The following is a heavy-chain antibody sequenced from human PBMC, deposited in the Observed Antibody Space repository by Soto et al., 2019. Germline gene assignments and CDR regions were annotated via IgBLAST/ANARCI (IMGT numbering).Heavy chain of an antibody. CDR3: ARQGRDGHNQGYGMEV. V-gene: IGHV5-51*01. Sequence: LGESLKISCTGSGDSFNTYWIAWVRQMPGKGLEWMCITHPGDPETRYSPSLEGQLTISADKSISTAYLQWSSLKAADTAMYYGARQGRDGHNQGYGMEVWGQGTPVTVSS. D-gene: IGHD1-1*01. CDR1: GDSFNTYW. J-gene: IGHJ6*02. CDR2: THPGDPET.